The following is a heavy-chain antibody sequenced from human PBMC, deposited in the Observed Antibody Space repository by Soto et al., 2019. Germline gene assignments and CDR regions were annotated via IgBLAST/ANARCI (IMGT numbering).Heavy chain of an antibody. CDR1: GFTFSSYS. J-gene: IGHJ4*02. CDR2: ISSSSSYI. D-gene: IGHD3-16*02. V-gene: IGHV3-21*01. Sequence: EVQLVESGGGLVKPGGSLRLSCAASGFTFSSYSMNWVRQAPGKGLEWVSSISSSSSYIYYADSVKGRFTISRDNAKNSLYLQMNSLRAEDTAVYYCARDTDYVWGSYRTFDYWGQGTLVTVSS. CDR3: ARDTDYVWGSYRTFDY.